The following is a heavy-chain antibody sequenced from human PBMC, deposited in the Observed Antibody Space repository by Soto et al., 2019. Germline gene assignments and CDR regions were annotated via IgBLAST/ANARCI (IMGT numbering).Heavy chain of an antibody. D-gene: IGHD2-2*01. Sequence: EVQLLESGGGLVQPGGSLRLSCAASGFTFSSYAMSWVRQAPGKGLEWVSAISGSGGSTYYADSVKGRFTISRDNSKNTLYLQKSSLRAEDMAVYYCAKDRGFVVVLAATHPRGQGTLVTVSS. V-gene: IGHV3-23*01. CDR2: ISGSGGST. CDR1: GFTFSSYA. CDR3: AKDRGFVVVLAATHP. J-gene: IGHJ5*02.